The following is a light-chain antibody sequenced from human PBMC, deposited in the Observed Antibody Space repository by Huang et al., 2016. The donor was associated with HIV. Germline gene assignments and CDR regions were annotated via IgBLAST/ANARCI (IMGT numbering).Light chain of an antibody. CDR2: AAS. V-gene: IGKV1-27*01. CDR1: QDINNY. CDR3: QKYDSVPRT. Sequence: DIQMTQYPSSLSASVGDRVTITCRASQDINNYLAWYQQKAGQVPKLLIYAASSLQSGVPSRFRGSGSGTDFTLSITSLQPEDVAIHYCQKYDSVPRTFGQGTKVDIK. J-gene: IGKJ1*01.